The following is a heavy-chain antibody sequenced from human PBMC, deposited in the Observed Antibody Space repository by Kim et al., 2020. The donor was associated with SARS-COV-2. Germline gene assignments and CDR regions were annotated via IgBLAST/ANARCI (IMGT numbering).Heavy chain of an antibody. V-gene: IGHV1-3*01. J-gene: IGHJ5*02. CDR1: GYTFTSYA. Sequence: ALVKVSCKASGYTFTSYAMHWVRQAPGQRLEWMGWINAGNGNTKYSQKFQGRVTITRDTSASTAYMELSSLRSEDTAVYYCARDRRWVRVGATQPGWFDPWGQGTLVTVSS. D-gene: IGHD1-26*01. CDR2: INAGNGNT. CDR3: ARDRRWVRVGATQPGWFDP.